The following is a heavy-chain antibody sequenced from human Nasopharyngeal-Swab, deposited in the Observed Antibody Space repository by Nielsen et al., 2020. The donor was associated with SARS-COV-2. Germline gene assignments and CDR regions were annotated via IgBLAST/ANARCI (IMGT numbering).Heavy chain of an antibody. V-gene: IGHV4-34*01. Sequence: SETLSLTCAVYGGSFSGYYRSWIRQPPGKGLEWIGEINHSGSTNYNPSLKSRVTISVDTSKNQFSLKLSSVTAADTAVYYCARSRAALLWFGESRHLFDYWGQGTLVTVSS. CDR1: GGSFSGYY. CDR2: INHSGST. D-gene: IGHD3-10*01. CDR3: ARSRAALLWFGESRHLFDY. J-gene: IGHJ4*02.